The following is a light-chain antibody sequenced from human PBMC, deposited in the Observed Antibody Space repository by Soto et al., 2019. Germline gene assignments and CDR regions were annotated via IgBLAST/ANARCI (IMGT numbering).Light chain of an antibody. CDR3: HQYGTAPLT. CDR2: GAS. J-gene: IGKJ3*01. Sequence: EVVLTQSPGTLSWSPGERATLSCMASQSVAANYLAWYQQKRGQAPRLLIYGASSRATGIPDRFSGSGSGTDFTLTISRLEPEDFSVYYCHQYGTAPLTFGHGTKVDIK. CDR1: QSVAANY. V-gene: IGKV3-20*01.